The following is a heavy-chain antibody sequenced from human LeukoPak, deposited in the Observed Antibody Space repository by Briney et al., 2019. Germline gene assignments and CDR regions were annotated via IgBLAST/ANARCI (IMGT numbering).Heavy chain of an antibody. CDR2: IYYTGST. CDR3: ARTKDVTIDAFDL. J-gene: IGHJ3*01. CDR1: GGSISSSLYY. V-gene: IGHV4-39*01. Sequence: PSETLSLTCSFSGGSISSSLYYWAWIRQPPGKELECIGTIYYTGSTYYSPSLKSRVTISVDTSRNQFSLRLRTVTAADTALYFCARTKDVTIDAFDLWGQGTMVTVSS. D-gene: IGHD5-24*01.